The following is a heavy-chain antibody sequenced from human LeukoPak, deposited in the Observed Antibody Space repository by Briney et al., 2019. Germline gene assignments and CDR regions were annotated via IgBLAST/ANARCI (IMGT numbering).Heavy chain of an antibody. CDR3: ARVGGVGRFLEWLLPYYYYYMDV. V-gene: IGHV3-7*01. CDR1: GFTFSSYW. J-gene: IGHJ6*03. D-gene: IGHD3-3*01. Sequence: QAGGSLRLSCAASGFTFSSYWMSWVRQAPGKGLEWVANIKQDGSEKYYVDSVKGRFTISRDNAKNSLYLQMNSLRAEDTAVYYCARVGGVGRFLEWLLPYYYYYMDVWGKGTTVTVSS. CDR2: IKQDGSEK.